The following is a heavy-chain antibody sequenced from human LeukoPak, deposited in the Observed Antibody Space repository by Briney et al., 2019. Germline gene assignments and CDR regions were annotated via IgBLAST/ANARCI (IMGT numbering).Heavy chain of an antibody. D-gene: IGHD3-10*01. CDR3: ARTRYYYNSRSYGAPYYFDY. V-gene: IGHV4-39*07. Sequence: SETLSLTCTVSGGSISSSSYYWGWIRQPPGKGLEWIGNINYSGSTYYNPSLKSRVTISVDTSKNQFSLKLSSVTAADTAVYYCARTRYYYNSRSYGAPYYFDYWGQGTLVTVSS. CDR1: GGSISSSSYY. J-gene: IGHJ4*02. CDR2: INYSGST.